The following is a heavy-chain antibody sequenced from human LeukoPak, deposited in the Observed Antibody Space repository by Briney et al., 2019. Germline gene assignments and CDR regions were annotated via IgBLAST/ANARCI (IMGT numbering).Heavy chain of an antibody. D-gene: IGHD3-22*01. Sequence: SETLSLTCTVSGGSISSNNYYWGWIRQPPGKGLEWIGNIYYSGSSYYNPSLKSRVTISVDTSKNHFSLNLSSVTAADTAVYYCARQRWGIVAVITNHFDYWGQGTLVTVSS. CDR3: ARQRWGIVAVITNHFDY. CDR2: IYYSGSS. J-gene: IGHJ4*02. CDR1: GGSISSNNYY. V-gene: IGHV4-39*01.